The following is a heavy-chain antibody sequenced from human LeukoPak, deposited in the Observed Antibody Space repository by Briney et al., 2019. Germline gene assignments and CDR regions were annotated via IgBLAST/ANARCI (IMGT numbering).Heavy chain of an antibody. Sequence: GASVKVSCKASGYTFTSYYMHWVRQAPGQGLEWMGWINPYSGGISYAQNFQGRVTMTRDTSISTAYMELSRLRSDDAAVYYCARSPLTPNPHFDYWGQGTLVTVSS. CDR3: ARSPLTPNPHFDY. CDR1: GYTFTSYY. V-gene: IGHV1-2*02. D-gene: IGHD3-16*01. CDR2: INPYSGGI. J-gene: IGHJ4*02.